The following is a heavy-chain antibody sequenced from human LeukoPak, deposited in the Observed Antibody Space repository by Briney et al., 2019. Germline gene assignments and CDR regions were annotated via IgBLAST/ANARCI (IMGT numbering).Heavy chain of an antibody. J-gene: IGHJ4*02. CDR1: GFTFSSRW. Sequence: GGSLRLSCAASGFTFSSRWMCWVRQAPGKGLEWVANIRNDGLTQYYLDSVKGRFTISRDNAKDSLSLQMNSLRAEDTAVYFCARHGDYCFDLWGQGTLVTVSS. D-gene: IGHD4-17*01. CDR3: ARHGDYCFDL. V-gene: IGHV3-7*01. CDR2: IRNDGLTQ.